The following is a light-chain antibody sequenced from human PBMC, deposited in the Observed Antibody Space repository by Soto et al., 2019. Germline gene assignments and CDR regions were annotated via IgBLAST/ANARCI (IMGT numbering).Light chain of an antibody. V-gene: IGLV2-14*01. CDR3: SSYMSTRTVE. CDR2: DVN. Sequence: QSVLTQPASVSGSSGQSITISCTGTSGDVGGYDFVSWYQQYPGKAPKLMIYDVNNRPSGVSSRFSGSKSGNTASLTISGLQPEDEADYYCSSYMSTRTVEFGGGTKVTVL. CDR1: SGDVGGYDF. J-gene: IGLJ2*01.